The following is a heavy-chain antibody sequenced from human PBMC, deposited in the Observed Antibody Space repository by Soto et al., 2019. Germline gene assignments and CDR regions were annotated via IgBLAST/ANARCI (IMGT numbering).Heavy chain of an antibody. D-gene: IGHD5-18*01. CDR1: GFTFSSYA. V-gene: IGHV3-23*01. Sequence: GGSLRLSCAASGFTFSSYAMSWVRQAPGKGLEWVSAISGSGGSTYYADSVKGRFTISRDNSKNTLYLQMNSLRAEDTAVYYCAKAPKRGYSYGSYYYGMDVWGQGTTVTVPS. CDR3: AKAPKRGYSYGSYYYGMDV. J-gene: IGHJ6*02. CDR2: ISGSGGST.